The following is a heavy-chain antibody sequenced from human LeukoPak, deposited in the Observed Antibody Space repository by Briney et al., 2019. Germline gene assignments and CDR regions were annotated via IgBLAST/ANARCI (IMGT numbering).Heavy chain of an antibody. CDR1: GFTFSSYA. Sequence: GGFLRLSCAASGFTFSSYAMSWVRQAPGKGLEWVSVISGSGGTTYYADSVKGRFSISRDNSKNRLYLQMNSLRAEDTAVYYCAKVPLGYCGGGSCYYFDHWGQGTLVTVSS. V-gene: IGHV3-23*01. J-gene: IGHJ4*02. D-gene: IGHD2-15*01. CDR2: ISGSGGTT. CDR3: AKVPLGYCGGGSCYYFDH.